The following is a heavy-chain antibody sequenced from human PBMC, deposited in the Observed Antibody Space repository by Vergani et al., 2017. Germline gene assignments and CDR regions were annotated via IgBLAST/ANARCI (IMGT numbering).Heavy chain of an antibody. CDR1: GGSFSGYY. CDR2: INHSGST. V-gene: IGHV4-34*01. D-gene: IGHD6-13*01. J-gene: IGHJ6*03. CDR3: AGLTIAAAGHSYYYYMDG. Sequence: QVQLQQWGAGLLKPSETLSLTCAVYGGSFSGYYWSWIRQPPGKGLEWIGEINHSGSTNYNPSLKSRVTISVDTSKNQFSLRLSSVTAADTAVYYCAGLTIAAAGHSYYYYMDGGGKGTTVTVSS.